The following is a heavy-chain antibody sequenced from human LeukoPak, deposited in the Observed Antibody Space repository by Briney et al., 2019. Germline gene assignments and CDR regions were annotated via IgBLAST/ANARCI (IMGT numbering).Heavy chain of an antibody. CDR3: AKDSAKKYDDY. Sequence: GGSLRLSCAASGFTFSSYGMYWVRQAPGKGLEWVSGISGSDGSTNYADSVKGRFTISRENSKNTLYLQMNSLRAEDTAVYYCAKDSAKKYDDYWGQGTLVTVSS. V-gene: IGHV3-23*01. CDR1: GFTFSSYG. D-gene: IGHD2/OR15-2a*01. CDR2: ISGSDGST. J-gene: IGHJ4*02.